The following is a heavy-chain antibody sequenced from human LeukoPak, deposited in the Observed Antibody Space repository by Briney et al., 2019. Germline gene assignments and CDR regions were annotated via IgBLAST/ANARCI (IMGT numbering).Heavy chain of an antibody. V-gene: IGHV3-23*01. J-gene: IGHJ3*02. CDR1: GFIFSNAW. CDR3: AREGSASQTDALDI. Sequence: GGSLRLSCAASGFIFSNAWMHWVRQAPGKGLEWVSAISGSGGSTYYADSVKGRFTISRDNSKNTLYLQMNSLRAEDSGVYYCAREGSASQTDALDIWGQGTMVTVSS. CDR2: ISGSGGST. D-gene: IGHD6-19*01.